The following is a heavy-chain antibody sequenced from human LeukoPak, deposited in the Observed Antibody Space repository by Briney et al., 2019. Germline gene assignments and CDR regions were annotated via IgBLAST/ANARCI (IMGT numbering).Heavy chain of an antibody. CDR1: GFTFSSYA. J-gene: IGHJ6*02. V-gene: IGHV3-23*01. CDR3: AKDRLGDYYYGMDV. Sequence: GGSLRLSCAASGFTFSSYAMTWVRLAPGKGLEWVSLISRSGDSTYYADSVKGRFTISRDNSKNTLYLQMNSLRAEDTALYYCAKDRLGDYYYGMDVWGQGTTVTVSS. CDR2: ISRSGDST.